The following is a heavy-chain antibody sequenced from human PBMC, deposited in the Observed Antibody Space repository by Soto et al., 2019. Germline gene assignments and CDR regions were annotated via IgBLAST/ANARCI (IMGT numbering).Heavy chain of an antibody. J-gene: IGHJ1*01. Sequence: ASVKVSCKASGGTFSSYAISWVRQAPGQGLEWMGWISPNSGGANSAQKFQGRVTMTRDTSIGTAYMELSRLRSDDTAVYYCARASSGSYATDSFHHWGQGTLVTVSS. D-gene: IGHD1-26*01. CDR3: ARASSGSYATDSFHH. CDR1: GGTFSSYA. CDR2: ISPNSGGA. V-gene: IGHV1-2*02.